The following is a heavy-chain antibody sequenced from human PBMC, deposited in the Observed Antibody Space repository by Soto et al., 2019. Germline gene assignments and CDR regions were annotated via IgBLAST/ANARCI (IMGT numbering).Heavy chain of an antibody. CDR2: IYHSGST. CDR1: GGSISSGGYS. V-gene: IGHV4-30-2*01. D-gene: IGHD6-13*01. Sequence: SETLSLTCTVSGGSISSGGYSWSCIRKPPGKGLEWIGYIYHSGSTYYNPSLKSRVTISVDTSKNQFSLKLSSVTAADTAVYYCARGSSYSSRWYDWFDPWGQGTLVTVSS. J-gene: IGHJ5*02. CDR3: ARGSSYSSRWYDWFDP.